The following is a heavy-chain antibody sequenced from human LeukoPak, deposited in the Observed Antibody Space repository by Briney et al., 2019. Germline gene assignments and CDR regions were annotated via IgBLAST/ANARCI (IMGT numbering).Heavy chain of an antibody. V-gene: IGHV4-39*01. J-gene: IGHJ6*03. CDR2: IYYSGTT. CDR3: ARQISDYYYYYIDV. Sequence: SETLSLTCTASGGSISSSHYYWGWIRQPPGKGLEWIGTIYYSGTTYYNPSLESRVTISEDTSKNQFSLTLRSVTAADTAVYYCARQISDYYYYYIDVWGKGTTVTVSS. CDR1: GGSISSSHYY. D-gene: IGHD3-3*01.